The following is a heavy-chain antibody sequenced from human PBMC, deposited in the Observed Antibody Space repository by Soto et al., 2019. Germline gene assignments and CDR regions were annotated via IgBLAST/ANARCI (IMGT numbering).Heavy chain of an antibody. J-gene: IGHJ6*02. CDR3: ARDKARPYYDFWSGYYRIYGMDV. CDR1: GGTFSSYA. CDR2: IIPIFGTA. D-gene: IGHD3-3*01. Sequence: GASVKVSCKASGGTFSSYAISWVRQAPGQGHEWMGGIIPIFGTANYAQKFQGRVTITADESTSTAYMELSSLRSEDTAVYYCARDKARPYYDFWSGYYRIYGMDVWGQGTTVTV. V-gene: IGHV1-69*13.